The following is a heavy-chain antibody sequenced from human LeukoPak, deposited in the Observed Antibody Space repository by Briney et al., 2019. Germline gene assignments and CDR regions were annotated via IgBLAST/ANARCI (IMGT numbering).Heavy chain of an antibody. CDR1: GFTFSSYA. J-gene: IGHJ4*02. CDR3: AKSRGGGSFVHTPYFDY. D-gene: IGHD2-15*01. Sequence: GGSLRLSCAASGFTFSSYAMSWVRQAPGKGLEWVSSISGSGGSTYYADSVKGRFTISRDNSKNTLYLQMNSLRAEDTAVYYCAKSRGGGSFVHTPYFDYWGQGTLVTVSS. V-gene: IGHV3-23*01. CDR2: ISGSGGST.